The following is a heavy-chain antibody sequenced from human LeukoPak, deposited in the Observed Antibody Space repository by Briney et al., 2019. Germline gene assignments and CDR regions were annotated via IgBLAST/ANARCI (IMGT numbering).Heavy chain of an antibody. CDR3: ARPLPIRGRWFDP. CDR1: GYTCTGYY. CDR2: INPNSGGA. J-gene: IGHJ5*02. D-gene: IGHD2-2*01. V-gene: IGHV1-2*02. Sequence: ASVTVSCKASGYTCTGYYMHWVRQAPGQGLEWMGWINPNSGGANYAQKFQGRGTMTRDTSISTAYLELSRLRSDDTAVYYCARPLPIRGRWFDPWGQGTLVTVSS.